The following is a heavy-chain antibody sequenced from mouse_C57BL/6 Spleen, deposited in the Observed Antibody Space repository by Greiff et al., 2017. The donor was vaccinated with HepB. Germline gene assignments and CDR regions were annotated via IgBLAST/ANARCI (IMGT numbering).Heavy chain of an antibody. D-gene: IGHD2-1*01. J-gene: IGHJ4*01. CDR3: ARMGVTTVFYAMDY. CDR2: IWSGGST. CDR1: GFSLTSYG. Sequence: QVQLKESGPGLVQPSQSLSITCTVSGFSLTSYGVHWVRQSPGKGLEWLGVIWSGGSTDYNAAFISRLSISKDNSKSQVFFKMNSLQADDTAIYYCARMGVTTVFYAMDYWGQGTSVTVAS. V-gene: IGHV2-2*01.